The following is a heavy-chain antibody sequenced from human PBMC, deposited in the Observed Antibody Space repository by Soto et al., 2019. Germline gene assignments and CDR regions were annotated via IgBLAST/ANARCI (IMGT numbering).Heavy chain of an antibody. CDR3: ARGGVILSVFFDAFDI. CDR1: EDTFNSYT. Sequence: QVQLVQSGAEVKKPGSSVKVSCKASEDTFNSYTVNWVRQAPGQGLEWMGRIIPIFGTIEYAQKFQGRVTITADKSTSTAYMELSSLRSEDTAVYYCARGGVILSVFFDAFDIWGQGTMVTASS. J-gene: IGHJ3*02. D-gene: IGHD2-15*01. V-gene: IGHV1-69*08. CDR2: IIPIFGTI.